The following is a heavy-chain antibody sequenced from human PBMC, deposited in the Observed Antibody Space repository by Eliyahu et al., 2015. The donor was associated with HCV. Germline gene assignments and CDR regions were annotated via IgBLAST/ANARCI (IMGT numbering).Heavy chain of an antibody. CDR2: IXSSSSYI. CDR1: GFTFXSYS. J-gene: IGHJ3*02. CDR3: ARVKYYHVLHAFDI. V-gene: IGHV3-21*01. D-gene: IGHD3-10*02. Sequence: EVQLVESGGGXVKPGGSLXLSCAASGFTFXSYSMXWVRQAPGKGLEWVSSIXSSSSYIYYADSVKGRFTISRDNAKNSLYLQMNSLRAEDTAVYYCARVKYYHVLHAFDIWGQGTMVTVSS.